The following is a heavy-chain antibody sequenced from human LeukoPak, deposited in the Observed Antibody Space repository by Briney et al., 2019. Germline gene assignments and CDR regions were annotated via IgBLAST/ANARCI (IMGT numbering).Heavy chain of an antibody. J-gene: IGHJ4*02. Sequence: GGSLRLSCSASGFTFSSYAMSWVRQAPGKGLEWVSAISGSGGSTYYADSVKGRFTISRDNSKNTLYLQMNSLRAEDTAVYYCAKGGYYYDSSGYLDYWGQGTLVTVSS. CDR3: AKGGYYYDSSGYLDY. CDR2: ISGSGGST. D-gene: IGHD3-22*01. CDR1: GFTFSSYA. V-gene: IGHV3-23*01.